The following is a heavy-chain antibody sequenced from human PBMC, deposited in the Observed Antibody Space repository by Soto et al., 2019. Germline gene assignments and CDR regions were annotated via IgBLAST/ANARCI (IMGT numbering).Heavy chain of an antibody. D-gene: IGHD3-22*01. V-gene: IGHV4-30-2*01. CDR1: GGSISSGGYT. CDR2: IYHSGST. CDR3: ARLEIGNYWYFDL. Sequence: QLQLQESGSGLVKPSQTLSLTCAVSGGSISSGGYTWSWIRQAPGKGLEWIGYIYHSGSTYYNPSLKSRVTISVDRSKNQLSLKLSSVTAADTAVYYCARLEIGNYWYFDLWGRGTLVTVSS. J-gene: IGHJ2*01.